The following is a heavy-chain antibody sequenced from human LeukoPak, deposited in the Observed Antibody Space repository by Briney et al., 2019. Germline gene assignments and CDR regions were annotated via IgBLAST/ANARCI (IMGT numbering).Heavy chain of an antibody. J-gene: IGHJ5*02. D-gene: IGHD3-3*01. CDR3: TIFDNWFDP. V-gene: IGHV4-59*01. Sequence: SVTLSLTCTVSGGSISSYYWSWLRQPPGKGLEWIGYIYYSGSTNYNPSLKSRVTISVDTSKNQFSLKLSSVTAADTAVYYCTIFDNWFDPWGQGTLVTVSS. CDR1: GGSISSYY. CDR2: IYYSGST.